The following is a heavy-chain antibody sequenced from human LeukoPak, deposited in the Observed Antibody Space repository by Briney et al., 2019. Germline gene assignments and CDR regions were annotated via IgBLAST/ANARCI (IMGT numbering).Heavy chain of an antibody. CDR2: IIPIFGTA. D-gene: IGHD4-17*01. V-gene: IGHV1-69*13. CDR1: GGTFSSYA. CDR3: AGGGMTTVTRLTY. J-gene: IGHJ4*02. Sequence: GASVKVSCKASGGTFSSYAISWVRQAPGQGLEWMGGIIPIFGTANYAQKFQGRVTITADESTSTAYMELSSLRSEDTAVYYCAGGGMTTVTRLTYWGQGTLVTVSS.